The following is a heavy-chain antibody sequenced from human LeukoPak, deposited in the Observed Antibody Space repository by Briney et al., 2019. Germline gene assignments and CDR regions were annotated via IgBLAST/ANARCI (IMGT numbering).Heavy chain of an antibody. CDR1: GGSISTNY. J-gene: IGHJ4*02. D-gene: IGHD3-22*01. CDR3: ARGTFDSSGYYLFDY. V-gene: IGHV4-4*07. Sequence: SETLSLTCTVSGGSISTNYWSWIRQPAGKGLEWIGRIYNSGNTNYSPSLESRVTMSADTSKNQFSLKLSSVTAADTAAYYCARGTFDSSGYYLFDYWGQGTLVTVPS. CDR2: IYNSGNT.